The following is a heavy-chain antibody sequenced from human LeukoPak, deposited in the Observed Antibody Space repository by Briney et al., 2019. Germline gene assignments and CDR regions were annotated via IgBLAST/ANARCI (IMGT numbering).Heavy chain of an antibody. CDR2: ISYDGSKK. Sequence: HPGRSLRPSCAASGSTLSTYGMHWARQPQGKGLGWVAVISYDGSKKNYADSVKGRFTISRDNSKNTLYLQMNSLRAEDTAVYYCAKKYYDILTGYYVQYSAMDVWGQGTTVTVSS. V-gene: IGHV3-30*18. CDR3: AKKYYDILTGYYVQYSAMDV. J-gene: IGHJ6*02. D-gene: IGHD3-9*01. CDR1: GSTLSTYG.